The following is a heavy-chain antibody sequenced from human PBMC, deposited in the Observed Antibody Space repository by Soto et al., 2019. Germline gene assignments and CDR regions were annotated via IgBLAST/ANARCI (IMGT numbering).Heavy chain of an antibody. CDR1: GGPSSSYY. D-gene: IGHD3-10*01. Sequence: PSETLSLTCTVSGGPSSSYYWSWIRQPPGKGLEWIGYIYYSGSTNYNPSLKSRVTISVDTSKNQFSLKLTSMTAADTAVYYCARHNYGSGSTYFDYWGQGTLVTVSS. CDR2: IYYSGST. J-gene: IGHJ4*02. V-gene: IGHV4-59*08. CDR3: ARHNYGSGSTYFDY.